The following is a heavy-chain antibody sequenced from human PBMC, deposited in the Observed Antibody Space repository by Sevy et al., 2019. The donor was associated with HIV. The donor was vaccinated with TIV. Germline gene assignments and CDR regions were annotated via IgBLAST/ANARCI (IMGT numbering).Heavy chain of an antibody. CDR3: ARHVPVEMATMWGAFDI. V-gene: IGHV4-39*01. CDR1: GGSISSSSYY. CDR2: IYYSGST. J-gene: IGHJ3*02. Sequence: SETLSLTCTVSGGSISSSSYYWGWIRQPPGKGLEWIGSIYYSGSTYYNPSLKSRVTISVDTSKNQFSLKLSSVTAADTAVYYCARHVPVEMATMWGAFDIRGQGTMVTVSS. D-gene: IGHD5-12*01.